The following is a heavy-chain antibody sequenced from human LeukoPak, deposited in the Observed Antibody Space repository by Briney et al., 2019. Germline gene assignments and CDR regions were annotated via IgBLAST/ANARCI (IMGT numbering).Heavy chain of an antibody. V-gene: IGHV3-23*01. CDR1: GITLSNYG. CDR3: AKRGVVIRVILVGFHKEAYYFYS. CDR2: MSGSGGST. D-gene: IGHD3-22*01. J-gene: IGHJ4*02. Sequence: PGGSLRLSCVVSGITLSNYGMSWVRQAPGKGREWGAGMSGSGGSTNYADSVKGRFTISRDNPRNTLYLEMNSLRAEDTAVYFCAKRGVVIRVILVGFHKEAYYFYSWGQGALVTVSS.